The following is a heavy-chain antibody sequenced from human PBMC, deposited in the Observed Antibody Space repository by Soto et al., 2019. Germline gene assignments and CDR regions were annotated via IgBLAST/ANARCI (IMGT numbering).Heavy chain of an antibody. D-gene: IGHD3-10*01. V-gene: IGHV3-11*01. Sequence: QVQLVESGGGLVKPGGSLRLSCAASGLTFSDYYMSWIRQPPGKGLEWISYITSSGGTIYYADSVKGRFTISRDNAKNSLYLQMNGLRAEDTAVYYCARDPLHHGSTFDYWGQGTLVTVSS. CDR3: ARDPLHHGSTFDY. J-gene: IGHJ4*02. CDR2: ITSSGGTI. CDR1: GLTFSDYY.